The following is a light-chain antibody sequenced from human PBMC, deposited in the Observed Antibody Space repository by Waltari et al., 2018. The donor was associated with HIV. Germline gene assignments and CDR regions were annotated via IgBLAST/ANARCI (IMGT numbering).Light chain of an antibody. CDR3: QSYDSSLSGSV. J-gene: IGLJ2*01. CDR1: SSNIGAGYD. CDR2: GNS. V-gene: IGLV1-40*01. Sequence: QSVLTQPPSVSGAPGQRVTISCTGSSSNIGAGYDVHWYQQLPGTAPKLLLYGNSNRPSGVPDRFSGSKSGTSASLAITGLQAEDEADYYCQSYDSSLSGSVFGGGTKLTVL.